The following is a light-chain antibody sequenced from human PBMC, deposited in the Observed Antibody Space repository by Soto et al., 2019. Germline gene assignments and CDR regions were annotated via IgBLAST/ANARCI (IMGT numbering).Light chain of an antibody. CDR1: SSDVGLYDY. CDR3: AAWDDSLNGRV. J-gene: IGLJ1*01. CDR2: AVS. Sequence: QSVLTQPASVSGSPGQSITISCTGTSSDVGLYDYVSWYQQHPGKAPQLMIYAVSNRPSGVSNRFSAPKSGNTASLFISGLQAEDEADYYCAAWDDSLNGRVFGTGTKVTVL. V-gene: IGLV2-14*01.